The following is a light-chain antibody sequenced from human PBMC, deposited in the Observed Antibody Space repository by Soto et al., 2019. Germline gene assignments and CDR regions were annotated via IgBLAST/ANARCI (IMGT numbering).Light chain of an antibody. CDR1: SSNIGSNT. CDR3: AAWDDSLNYV. Sequence: QSVLTQPPSASGTPGQRVTISCSGSSSNIGSNTVNWYQQLPGTAPKLLIYSNNQRPSGVPHRFSGSKSGTSASLAISVLQSEDEADYYCAAWDDSLNYVFGPGTQLTVL. V-gene: IGLV1-44*01. CDR2: SNN. J-gene: IGLJ1*01.